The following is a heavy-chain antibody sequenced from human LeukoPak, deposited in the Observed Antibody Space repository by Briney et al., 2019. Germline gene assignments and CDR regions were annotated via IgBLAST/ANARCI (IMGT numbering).Heavy chain of an antibody. J-gene: IGHJ4*02. D-gene: IGHD6-13*01. Sequence: GASVKVSCKASGGTFSSYAISWVRQAPGQGLEWMGGIIPIFGTANYAQKFQGRVTITTDESTSTAYMELSSLRSEDTAVYYCARGRSRYSSSWHTFDYWGQGTLVTVSS. CDR1: GGTFSSYA. V-gene: IGHV1-69*05. CDR2: IIPIFGTA. CDR3: ARGRSRYSSSWHTFDY.